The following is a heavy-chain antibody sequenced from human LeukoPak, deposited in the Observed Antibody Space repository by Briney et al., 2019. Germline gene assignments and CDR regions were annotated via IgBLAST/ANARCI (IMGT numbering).Heavy chain of an antibody. V-gene: IGHV1-69*05. J-gene: IGHJ4*02. CDR1: GGTFSSYA. D-gene: IGHD3-22*01. CDR3: ALRATYDSSGYYPN. Sequence: ASVKVSCKASGGTFSSYAISWVRQAPGQGLEWMGGIIPIFGTANYAQKFQGRVTITTDESTSTAYMELSSLRSEDTAVYYCALRATYDSSGYYPNWDQGTLVTVSS. CDR2: IIPIFGTA.